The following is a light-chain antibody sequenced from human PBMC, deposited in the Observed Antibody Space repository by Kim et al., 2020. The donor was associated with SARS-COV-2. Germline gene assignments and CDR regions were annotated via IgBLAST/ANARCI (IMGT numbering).Light chain of an antibody. CDR3: SSWDVNLNGWV. Sequence: GQRVTIHCSGSSSNIGRNTVNWYQQLPGTAPKLLICSNNQRPSGVPDRFSGSKSGTSASLAISGLQSEDEADYYCSSWDVNLNGWVFGGGTQLTVL. CDR2: SNN. V-gene: IGLV1-44*01. CDR1: SSNIGRNT. J-gene: IGLJ3*02.